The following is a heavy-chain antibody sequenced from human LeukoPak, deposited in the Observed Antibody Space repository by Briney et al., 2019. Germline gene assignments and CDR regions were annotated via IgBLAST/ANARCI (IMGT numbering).Heavy chain of an antibody. Sequence: SETLSLTCTVSGYSISSGYYWAWIRQPPGRGLEWIGSIFHTGSTYHNPSLKSRVTISVGTSKNQFSLKLNSVTAADTAVYYCARDHSSSSEDYWGQGTLVTVSS. V-gene: IGHV4-38-2*02. CDR1: GYSISSGYY. CDR3: ARDHSSSSEDY. CDR2: IFHTGST. D-gene: IGHD6-13*01. J-gene: IGHJ4*02.